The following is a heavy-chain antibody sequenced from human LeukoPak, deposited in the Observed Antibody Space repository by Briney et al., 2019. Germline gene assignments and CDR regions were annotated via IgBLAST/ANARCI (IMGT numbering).Heavy chain of an antibody. V-gene: IGHV3-11*06. CDR2: VSTDSTYT. D-gene: IGHD1-26*01. CDR3: ARREVGATLGD. J-gene: IGHJ4*02. CDR1: GFTFSDYY. Sequence: AGGSLRLSCTASGFTFSDYYMTWIRQAPGKGLEWLSYVSTDSTYTNYADSVKGRFTISRDNAKNSLYLQMNSLRAEDTAVYYCARREVGATLGDWGQGTLVTVSS.